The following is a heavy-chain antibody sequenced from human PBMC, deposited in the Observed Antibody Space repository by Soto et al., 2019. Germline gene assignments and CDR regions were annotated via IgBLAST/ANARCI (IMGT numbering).Heavy chain of an antibody. CDR1: GYSFTSYY. D-gene: IGHD6-6*01. CDR2: IHPKDGST. V-gene: IGHV1-46*01. CDR3: TRGTARLDS. J-gene: IGHJ4*02. Sequence: VASVKVSCKASGYSFTSYYIHWVRQAPGQGLEWMGIIHPKDGSTTYAQKFQDRVTMTRDTSSSSVYMELSSLRSEDSAVYYCTRGTARLDSWGQGTLVTVSS.